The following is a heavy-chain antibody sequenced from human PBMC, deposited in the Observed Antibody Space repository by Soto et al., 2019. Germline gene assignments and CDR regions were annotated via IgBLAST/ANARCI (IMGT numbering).Heavy chain of an antibody. CDR2: IIPMYGPA. CDR3: ARFTSMVRGVIDNWFDP. V-gene: IGHV1-69*01. J-gene: IGHJ5*02. Sequence: QVPLVQSGAEVKKPGSSVTVSCKASGGTFSSYAIHWVRQAPGQGLEWMGGIIPMYGPAKYAQRFQGRVTITADESTTTVYMELTSLTSHDTAVYYCARFTSMVRGVIDNWFDPWGHGTLVTVSS. CDR1: GGTFSSYA. D-gene: IGHD3-10*01.